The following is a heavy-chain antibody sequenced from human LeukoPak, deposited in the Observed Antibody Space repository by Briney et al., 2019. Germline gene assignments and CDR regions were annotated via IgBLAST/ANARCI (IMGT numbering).Heavy chain of an antibody. D-gene: IGHD3-22*01. CDR2: ISSTSSTI. CDR3: ARDGTPYYYDSSGYYPFDY. CDR1: GFTFSSYS. J-gene: IGHJ4*02. V-gene: IGHV3-48*01. Sequence: GGSLRLSCAASGFTFSSYSMHWVRQAPGKGLEWVSYISSTSSTIYYADSVKGRFTISRDNGKNSLYLQMNSLTAEDTAVYYCARDGTPYYYDSSGYYPFDYWGQGTLVTVSS.